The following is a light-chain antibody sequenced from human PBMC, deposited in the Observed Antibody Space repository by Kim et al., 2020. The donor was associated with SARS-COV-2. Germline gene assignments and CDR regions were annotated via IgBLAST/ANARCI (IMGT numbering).Light chain of an antibody. J-gene: IGKJ1*01. CDR1: DSVNSN. V-gene: IGKV3-15*01. CDR2: AAS. CDR3: QQYNKWPPWT. Sequence: SPGDRVTLSCRASDSVNSNLAWYQQKPGQAPRLLIYAASARATGLPARFSGSGSGTEFTLTISSLQSEDYAIYYCQQYNKWPPWTFGQGTKVDIK.